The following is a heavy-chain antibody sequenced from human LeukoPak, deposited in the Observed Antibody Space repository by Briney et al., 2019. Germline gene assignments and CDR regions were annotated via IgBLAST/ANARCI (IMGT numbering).Heavy chain of an antibody. J-gene: IGHJ2*01. CDR2: IYYTGST. V-gene: IGHV4-59*01. CDR3: ATLTQGYYDSSGYDWYFDL. D-gene: IGHD3-22*01. Sequence: SETLSLTCTVSGGSISTYYWSWIRQPPGKGLEWIGYIYYTGSTNYTPSLKSRVTISVDTSKNQFSLKVSSVAAADTAVYYCATLTQGYYDSSGYDWYFDLWGRGTLVTVSS. CDR1: GGSISTYY.